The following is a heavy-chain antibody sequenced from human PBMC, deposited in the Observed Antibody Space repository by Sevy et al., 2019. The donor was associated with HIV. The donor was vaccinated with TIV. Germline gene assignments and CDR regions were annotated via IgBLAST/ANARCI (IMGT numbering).Heavy chain of an antibody. D-gene: IGHD2-15*01. CDR3: AKGSGGSCFNWFDP. CDR1: GFTISRYG. Sequence: GGSLRLSCAASGFTISRYGMHWVRQAPGKGLEWVAVISYDGSNKYYADSVKGRFTISRDNSKNTLYLQMNSLRAEDTAVYYCAKGSGGSCFNWFDPWGQGTLVTVSS. V-gene: IGHV3-30*18. CDR2: ISYDGSNK. J-gene: IGHJ5*02.